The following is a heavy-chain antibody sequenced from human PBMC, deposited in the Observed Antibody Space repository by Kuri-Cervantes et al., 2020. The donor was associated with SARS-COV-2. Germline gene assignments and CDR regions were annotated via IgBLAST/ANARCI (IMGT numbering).Heavy chain of an antibody. D-gene: IGHD1-26*01. CDR1: GYTFTSYD. Sequence: ASVKVSCKASGYTFTSYDMHWVRQAPGQRLEWMGWINAGNGNTKYSQKFQGRVTITRDTSASTAYMELSSLRSEDTAVYYCAREGGGIGGANHFDYWGQGTLVTVSS. J-gene: IGHJ4*02. CDR2: INAGNGNT. V-gene: IGHV1-3*01. CDR3: AREGGGIGGANHFDY.